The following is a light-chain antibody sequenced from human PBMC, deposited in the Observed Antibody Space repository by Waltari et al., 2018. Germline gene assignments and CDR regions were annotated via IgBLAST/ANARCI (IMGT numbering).Light chain of an antibody. V-gene: IGKV3-20*01. CDR1: QSVSRA. CDR2: GAS. CDR3: QHYVSLPVT. Sequence: SCRASQSVSRALAWYQQNPGQAPRLLIYGASNRATSIPDRFSGSGSGTDFSLIISRLEPEDFAVYYCQHYVSLPVTFGQGTKVEIK. J-gene: IGKJ1*01.